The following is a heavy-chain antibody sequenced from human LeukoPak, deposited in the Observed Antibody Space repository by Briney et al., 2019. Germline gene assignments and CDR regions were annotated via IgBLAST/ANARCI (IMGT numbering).Heavy chain of an antibody. CDR1: GGLVDSYY. J-gene: IGHJ5*02. D-gene: IGHD1-26*01. CDR2: IHTSDS. Sequence: SETLSLTCTVPGGLVDSYYWHWIRQSPGKGLEWIANIHTSDSNYNPSLKSRVIVSVDTSKNEVSLKVTSVTTADTAVYYCARGFFYSGKYGWLDPWGPGTLVIVSS. CDR3: ARGFFYSGKYGWLDP. V-gene: IGHV4-4*08.